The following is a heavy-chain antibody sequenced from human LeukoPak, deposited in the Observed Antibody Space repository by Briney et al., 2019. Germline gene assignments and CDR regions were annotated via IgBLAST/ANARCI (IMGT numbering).Heavy chain of an antibody. D-gene: IGHD2-21*01. Sequence: SETLSLTCAVSGYSISSGYYWGWIRQPPGKGLEWIGSIYHSGSTYYNPSLKSRVTISVDTSKNQFSLKLSSVTAADTAVYYCARFRVPRCGGDCPDPFDYWGQGTLVTVSS. V-gene: IGHV4-38-2*01. CDR1: GYSISSGYY. CDR3: ARFRVPRCGGDCPDPFDY. CDR2: IYHSGST. J-gene: IGHJ4*02.